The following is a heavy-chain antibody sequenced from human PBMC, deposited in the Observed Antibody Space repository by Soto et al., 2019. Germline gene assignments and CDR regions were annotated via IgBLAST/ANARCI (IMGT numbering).Heavy chain of an antibody. J-gene: IGHJ6*02. D-gene: IGHD6-13*01. CDR2: IYYSGST. CDR1: GGCISSYY. Sequence: PSETLSLTCTVSGGCISSYYWSWIRQPPGKGLEWIGYIYYSGSTNYNPSLKSRVTISVDTSKNQFSLKLSSVTAADTAVYYCARYSSSWYYYYYGMDVWGQGTTVT. CDR3: ARYSSSWYYYYYGMDV. V-gene: IGHV4-59*08.